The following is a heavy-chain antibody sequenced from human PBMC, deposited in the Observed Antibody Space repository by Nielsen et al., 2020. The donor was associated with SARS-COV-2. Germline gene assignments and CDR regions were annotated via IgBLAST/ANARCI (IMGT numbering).Heavy chain of an antibody. CDR2: IYTSGST. D-gene: IGHD6-6*01. J-gene: IGHJ6*02. CDR3: GGSYTTSSTHYYYYGMGV. CDR1: GGSISDDY. V-gene: IGHV4-4*07. Sequence: SETLSLTCTVSGGSISDDYWSWIRQPAGKGLEWIGRIYTSGSTNYNPSLKSRVTMSVDTSKNQFSLKLSSVTAADTAVYYCGGSYTTSSTHYYYYGMGVWGQGTTVTVSS.